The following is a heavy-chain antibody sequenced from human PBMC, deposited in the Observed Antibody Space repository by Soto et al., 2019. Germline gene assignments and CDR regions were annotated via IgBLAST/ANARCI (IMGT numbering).Heavy chain of an antibody. D-gene: IGHD4-4*01. J-gene: IGHJ4*02. V-gene: IGHV1-8*01. CDR1: GYTFTSYY. CDR3: ARGLDYSNYVPRFDY. CDR2: MNPNSGNT. Sequence: GASVEVSCKGSGYTFTSYYINWVLQATGQGLEWMGWMNPNSGNTGYAQKFQGRVTMTRNTSISTAYMELSSLRSEDTAVYYCARGLDYSNYVPRFDYWGQGTLVTVSS.